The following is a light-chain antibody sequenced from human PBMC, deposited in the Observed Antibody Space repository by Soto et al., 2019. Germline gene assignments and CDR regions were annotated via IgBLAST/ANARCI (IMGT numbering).Light chain of an antibody. CDR3: SSYTSSSTLFYV. V-gene: IGLV2-14*01. Sequence: QSVLTQPASVSGSPGQSITISCTGTSSDVGGYNYVSWYQQHPGKAPKLMIYDVSNRPSGVSNRFSGSKSGNTASRTISGLQAEDEADYYCSSYTSSSTLFYVFGTGTKLTVL. CDR1: SSDVGGYNY. CDR2: DVS. J-gene: IGLJ1*01.